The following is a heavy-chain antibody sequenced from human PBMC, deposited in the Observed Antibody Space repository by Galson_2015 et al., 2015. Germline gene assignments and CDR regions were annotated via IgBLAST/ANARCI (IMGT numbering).Heavy chain of an antibody. CDR2: IKQDGNEK. V-gene: IGHV3-7*01. J-gene: IGHJ4*02. Sequence: SLRLSCAASGFGLSSYWMTWVRQAPGKGLEWVANIKQDGNEKYYADSVKGRFTIFRDNAKYLLYLQMNNLRVEDTAVYYCARRGPSPDWGQGTLVTVSS. D-gene: IGHD3-10*01. CDR3: ARRGPSPD. CDR1: GFGLSSYW.